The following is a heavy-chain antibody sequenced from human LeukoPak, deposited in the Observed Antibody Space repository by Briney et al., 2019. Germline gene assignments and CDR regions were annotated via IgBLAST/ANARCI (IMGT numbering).Heavy chain of an antibody. CDR1: GYTFTTYG. V-gene: IGHV1-18*01. Sequence: ASVKVSCKASGYTFTTYGIGWVRQAPGQGLEGMGGISGYNGNTNYAQKFQGRVTMTTDTSTSTAYMELRSLRSDDTAVYYCARTSHESVLYWSDPWGQGTLVNVSS. J-gene: IGHJ5*02. CDR2: ISGYNGNT. CDR3: ARTSHESVLYWSDP. D-gene: IGHD3-16*01.